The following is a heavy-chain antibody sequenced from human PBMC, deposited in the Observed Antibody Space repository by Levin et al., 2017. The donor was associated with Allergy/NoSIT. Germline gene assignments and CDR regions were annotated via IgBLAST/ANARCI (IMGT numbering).Heavy chain of an antibody. V-gene: IGHV3-30-3*01. CDR1: GFTFSSYA. CDR3: ARVRPGIESRPYYFDY. J-gene: IGHJ4*02. CDR2: ISYDGSNK. Sequence: GESLKISCAASGFTFSSYAMHWVRQAPGKGLEWVAVISYDGSNKYYADSVKGRFTISRDNSKNTLYLQMNSLRAEDTAVYYCARVRPGIESRPYYFDYWGQGTLVTVSS. D-gene: IGHD5/OR15-5a*01.